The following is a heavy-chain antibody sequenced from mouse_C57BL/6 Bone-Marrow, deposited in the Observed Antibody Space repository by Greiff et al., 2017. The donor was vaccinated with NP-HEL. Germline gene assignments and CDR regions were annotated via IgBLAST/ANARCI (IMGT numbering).Heavy chain of an antibody. V-gene: IGHV1-15*01. D-gene: IGHD1-1*01. CDR1: GYTFTDYE. J-gene: IGHJ2*01. CDR3: TRRGSSYLYYFDY. Sequence: QVQLQQSGAELVRPGASVTLSCKASGYTFTDYEMHWVKQTPVHGLEWIGAIDPETGGTAYNQKFKGKAILTADKSSSTAYMELRSLTSEDSAVYYCTRRGSSYLYYFDYWGQGTTPTVSS. CDR2: IDPETGGT.